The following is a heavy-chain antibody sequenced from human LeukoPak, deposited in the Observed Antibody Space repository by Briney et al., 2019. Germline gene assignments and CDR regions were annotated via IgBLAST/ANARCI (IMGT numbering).Heavy chain of an antibody. V-gene: IGHV3-33*01. CDR3: ARAPYYYDSSGYHSPFAGEYFQH. D-gene: IGHD3-22*01. J-gene: IGHJ1*01. CDR2: IWYDGSNK. Sequence: PGGSLRLSCAASGFTFSSYGMHWVRQAPGKGLEWVAVIWYDGSNKYYADSVKGRFTISRDNSKNTLYLQMNSLRAEDTAVYYCARAPYYYDSSGYHSPFAGEYFQHWGQGTLVTVSS. CDR1: GFTFSSYG.